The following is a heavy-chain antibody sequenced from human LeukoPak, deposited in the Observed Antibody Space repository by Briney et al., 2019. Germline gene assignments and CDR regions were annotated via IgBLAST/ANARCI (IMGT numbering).Heavy chain of an antibody. CDR2: ISYDGSNK. Sequence: GGSLRLSCAASGFIFSSYGMHWVRQAPGKGLEWVAVISYDGSNKYYADSVKGRFTISRDNSKNTLYLQMNSLRAEDTAVYYCAGPDYDFWSGYHYWGQGTLVTVSS. CDR1: GFIFSSYG. J-gene: IGHJ4*02. CDR3: AGPDYDFWSGYHY. D-gene: IGHD3-3*01. V-gene: IGHV3-30*19.